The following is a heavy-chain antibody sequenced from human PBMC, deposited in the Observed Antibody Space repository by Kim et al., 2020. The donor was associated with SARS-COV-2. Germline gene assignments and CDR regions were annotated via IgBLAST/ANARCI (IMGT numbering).Heavy chain of an antibody. J-gene: IGHJ6*02. CDR3: ARDHGSSWYQGFLRYYYYGMDV. Sequence: GGSLRLSCAASGFTFSSYWMHWVRQAPGKGLVWVSRINSDGSSTSYADSVKGRFTISRDNAKNTLYLQMNSLRAEDTAVYYCARDHGSSWYQGFLRYYYYGMDVWGQGTTVTVSS. D-gene: IGHD6-13*01. V-gene: IGHV3-74*01. CDR2: INSDGSST. CDR1: GFTFSSYW.